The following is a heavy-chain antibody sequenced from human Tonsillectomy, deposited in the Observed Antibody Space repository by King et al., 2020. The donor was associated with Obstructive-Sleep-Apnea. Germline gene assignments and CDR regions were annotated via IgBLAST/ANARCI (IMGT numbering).Heavy chain of an antibody. CDR1: GYTFTGYY. Sequence: VQLVQSGAKVKKPGASVKFSCKASGYTFTGYYMHWVRQAPGQGPEWMGWININSGGTNYAQKFQGRGTVTRDTSINTAYMELSVLRSDDTAVYYCARGGAVASTFWPNWFDPWGQGTPVTVSS. CDR3: ARGGAVASTFWPNWFDP. V-gene: IGHV1-2*02. D-gene: IGHD6-19*01. J-gene: IGHJ5*02. CDR2: ININSGGT.